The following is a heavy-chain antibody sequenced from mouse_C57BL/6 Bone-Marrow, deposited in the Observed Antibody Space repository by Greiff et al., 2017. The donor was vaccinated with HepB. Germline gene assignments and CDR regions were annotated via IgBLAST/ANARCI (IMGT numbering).Heavy chain of an antibody. D-gene: IGHD1-1*01. CDR2: IYPRSGNT. J-gene: IGHJ2*01. Sequence: QVQLKESGAELARPGASVKLSCKASGYTFTSYGISWVKQRTGQGLEWIGEIYPRSGNTYYNEKFKGKATLTADKSSSTAYMELRSLTSEDSAVYFCARFTTVVPYFDYWGQGTTLTVSS. CDR1: GYTFTSYG. CDR3: ARFTTVVPYFDY. V-gene: IGHV1-81*01.